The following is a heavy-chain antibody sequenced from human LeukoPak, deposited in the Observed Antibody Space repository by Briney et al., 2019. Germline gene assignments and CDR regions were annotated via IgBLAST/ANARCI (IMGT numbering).Heavy chain of an antibody. CDR1: GYTFTSYG. V-gene: IGHV1-18*01. CDR2: ISAYNGNT. D-gene: IGHD1-26*01. Sequence: ASVKVSCKASGYTFTSYGISWVRQAPGQGLEWMGWISAYNGNTNYAQKLQGRVTMTTDTSTSTAYMELRSLRSDDTAVYYCARVGESGSYYEGIDYWGQGTLVTVSS. CDR3: ARVGESGSYYEGIDY. J-gene: IGHJ4*02.